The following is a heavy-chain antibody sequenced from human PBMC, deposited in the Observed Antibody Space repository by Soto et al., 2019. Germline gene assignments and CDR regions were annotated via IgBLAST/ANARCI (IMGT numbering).Heavy chain of an antibody. V-gene: IGHV4-59*01. CDR1: GGSISSYY. CDR3: VRVRVGQQGPVGYYYYMDV. J-gene: IGHJ6*03. Sequence: SETLSLTCTVSGGSISSYYWSWIRQPPGKGLEWIGYIYYSGSTNYNPSLKSRVTISVDTSKNQFSLKLSSVTAADTAVYYCVRVRVGQQGPVGYYYYMDVWGKGTTVTVSS. CDR2: IYYSGST.